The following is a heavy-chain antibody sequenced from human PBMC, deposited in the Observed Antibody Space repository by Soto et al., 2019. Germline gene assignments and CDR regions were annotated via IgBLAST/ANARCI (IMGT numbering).Heavy chain of an antibody. Sequence: GGSLRLSCAASGFTFSNAWMSWVRQAPGKGLEWVGRIKSKTDGGTTDYAAPVKGRFTISRDDSKNTLYLQMNSLKTEDTAVYYCTTDQAVTFEYFQHWGQGTLVTVSS. CDR3: TTDQAVTFEYFQH. CDR2: IKSKTDGGTT. V-gene: IGHV3-15*01. CDR1: GFTFSNAW. D-gene: IGHD4-17*01. J-gene: IGHJ1*01.